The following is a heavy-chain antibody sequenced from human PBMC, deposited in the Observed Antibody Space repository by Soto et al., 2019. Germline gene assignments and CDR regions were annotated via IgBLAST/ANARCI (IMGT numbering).Heavy chain of an antibody. CDR1: SGSVFSSNW. J-gene: IGHJ4*02. D-gene: IGHD6-19*01. CDR3: ASHLVMAGTRGFDH. Sequence: TSETLSLTCAVSSGSVFSSNWWSWVRLPPGKGLEWIGETRNSGGANYNPSLTSRVTITVDRSRNHIFLELSSVTAADTAVYYCASHLVMAGTRGFDHWGLGTLVTVSS. CDR2: TRNSGGA. V-gene: IGHV4-4*02.